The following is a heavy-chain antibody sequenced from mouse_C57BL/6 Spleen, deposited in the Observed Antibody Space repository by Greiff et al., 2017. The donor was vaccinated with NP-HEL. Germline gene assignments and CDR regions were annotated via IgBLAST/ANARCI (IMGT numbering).Heavy chain of an antibody. V-gene: IGHV5-9-1*02. J-gene: IGHJ4*01. CDR1: GFTFSSYA. CDR2: ISRGGDYT. CDR3: TRGGDVGAMDY. D-gene: IGHD3-3*01. Sequence: EVQVVESGAGLVKPGGSLKLSCAASGFTFSSYAMSWVRQTPEKRLEWVAYISRGGDYTDYAATVKGRFTITIDNARNTLYLQLSSLKSEDTAMYYCTRGGDVGAMDYWGQGTSVTVSS.